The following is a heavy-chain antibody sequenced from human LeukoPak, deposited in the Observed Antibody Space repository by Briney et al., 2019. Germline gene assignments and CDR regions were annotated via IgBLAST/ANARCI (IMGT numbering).Heavy chain of an antibody. J-gene: IGHJ5*02. CDR3: ARDPDGYWWFDP. V-gene: IGHV3-74*01. D-gene: IGHD3-22*01. CDR1: AFTFSSYW. CDR2: INSDGSST. Sequence: GGSLRLSCAASAFTFSSYWMHWVRQAPRKGLLWVSRINSDGSSTSYADSVKGRFTISRDNRKNQLYLKMNNLRAEDTAVYYCARDPDGYWWFDPWGQGTLVTVSS.